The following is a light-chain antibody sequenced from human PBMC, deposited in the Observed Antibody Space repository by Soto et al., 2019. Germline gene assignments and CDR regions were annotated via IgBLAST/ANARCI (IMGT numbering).Light chain of an antibody. J-gene: IGKJ3*01. Sequence: EIVMTQSPATLSVSPGERVTLSCRASQSVSSSLAWYQQKPGQAPRLLIYGASTRATGIPARFSGSGSGTECTLTIISLQSGDFAVYYCQQYNNWPPFTFGPGTKVDIK. CDR2: GAS. V-gene: IGKV3-15*01. CDR3: QQYNNWPPFT. CDR1: QSVSSS.